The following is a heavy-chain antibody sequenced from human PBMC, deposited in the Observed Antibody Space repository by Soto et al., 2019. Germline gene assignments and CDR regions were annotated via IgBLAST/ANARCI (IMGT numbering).Heavy chain of an antibody. CDR3: ARHYNTGAFFDY. V-gene: IGHV4-39*01. D-gene: IGHD1-20*01. J-gene: IGHJ4*02. CDR2: VFYNGSP. CDR1: GGSISTSHH. Sequence: QLQLQESGPRLVKSSETLSLTCTVSGGSISTSHHWGWIRQPPGKGLEWSGSVFYNGSPYYSPSFKSRITISVDTSKNQFSLRVRSVTATYTAVYFCARHYNTGAFFDYWGQGNLVTVSS.